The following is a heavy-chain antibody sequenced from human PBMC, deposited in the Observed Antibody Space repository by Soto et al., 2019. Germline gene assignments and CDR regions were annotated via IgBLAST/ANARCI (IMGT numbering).Heavy chain of an antibody. CDR2: IIPIFGTA. D-gene: IGHD3-10*01. J-gene: IGHJ4*02. Sequence: GASVKVSCKASGGTFSSYAISWVRQAPGQGLEWMGGIIPIFGTANYAQKFQGRVTITADESTSTAYMELSSLRSEDTAVYYCARVIPSSYGPFDYWGQGTLVTSPQ. CDR3: ARVIPSSYGPFDY. V-gene: IGHV1-69*13. CDR1: GGTFSSYA.